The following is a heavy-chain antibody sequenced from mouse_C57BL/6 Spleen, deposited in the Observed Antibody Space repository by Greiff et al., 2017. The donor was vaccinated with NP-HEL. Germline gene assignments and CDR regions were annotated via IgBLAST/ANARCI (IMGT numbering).Heavy chain of an antibody. D-gene: IGHD3-2*02. CDR1: GYTFTDYN. V-gene: IGHV1-18*01. CDR3: ARGDSSGGRLYAMDY. CDR2: INPNNGGT. J-gene: IGHJ4*01. Sequence: EVQLQQSGPELVKPGASVKIPCKASGYTFTDYNMDWVKQSHGKSLEWIGDINPNNGGTIYNQKFKGKATLTVDKSSSTAYMELRSLTYEDTAVYYGARGDSSGGRLYAMDYWGQGTSVTVSS.